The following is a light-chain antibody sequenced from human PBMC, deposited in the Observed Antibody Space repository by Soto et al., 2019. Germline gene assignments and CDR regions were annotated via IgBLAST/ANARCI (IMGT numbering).Light chain of an antibody. CDR1: QSISSW. CDR2: KAS. CDR3: QQYNIYWT. Sequence: DIQMTQSPSTLSASVGDRVTITCRASQSISSWLAWYQQKPGKAPKLLIYKASSLESGVPSRFRGSGSGTEFTLTISSLQHDDFATYYCQQYNIYWTFGQGTKVEIK. J-gene: IGKJ1*01. V-gene: IGKV1-5*03.